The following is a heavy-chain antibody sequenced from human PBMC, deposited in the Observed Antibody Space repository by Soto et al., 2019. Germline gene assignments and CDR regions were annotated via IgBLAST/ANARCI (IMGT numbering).Heavy chain of an antibody. Sequence: LRLSCAASGFPFSSYWMHWVRQVPGKGLEWVSRIKSDGTSTDYAVSVKGRFTISRDNTKNTLYLQMNSLRAEDTAVYYCARDIVGILGPDYWGQGTLVTVSS. D-gene: IGHD1-26*01. CDR3: ARDIVGILGPDY. CDR2: IKSDGTST. V-gene: IGHV3-74*01. J-gene: IGHJ4*02. CDR1: GFPFSSYW.